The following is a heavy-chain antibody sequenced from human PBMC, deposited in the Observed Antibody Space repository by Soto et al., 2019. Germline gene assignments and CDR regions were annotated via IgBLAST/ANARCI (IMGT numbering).Heavy chain of an antibody. D-gene: IGHD3-22*01. CDR2: ISSSGSYI. CDR3: ARYDSSGYYWPYYYYGMDL. V-gene: IGHV3-21*01. Sequence: GGSLRLSCAASGFTFSTYSMNWVRQAPGKGLEWVSSISSSGSYIYYADSVKGRFTISRDNAKNSLYLQMNGLRAEDTAVYYCARYDSSGYYWPYYYYGMDLWGQGTTVTVSS. CDR1: GFTFSTYS. J-gene: IGHJ6*02.